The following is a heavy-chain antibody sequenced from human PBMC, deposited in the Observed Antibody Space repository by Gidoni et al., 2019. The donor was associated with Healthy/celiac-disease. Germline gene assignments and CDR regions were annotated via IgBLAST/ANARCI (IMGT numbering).Heavy chain of an antibody. CDR2: IRGSGGST. CDR1: GFTFSSYA. CDR3: ANIRHPDYYYGMDV. Sequence: EVQLLESGGGLVQPGGSLRLSCAAFGFTFSSYAMSWVRQAPGKGLEWVSAIRGSGGSTYYADSVKGRFTIARDNSKNTLYLQMNSLRAEDTAVYYCANIRHPDYYYGMDVWGQGTTVTVSS. V-gene: IGHV3-23*01. J-gene: IGHJ6*02.